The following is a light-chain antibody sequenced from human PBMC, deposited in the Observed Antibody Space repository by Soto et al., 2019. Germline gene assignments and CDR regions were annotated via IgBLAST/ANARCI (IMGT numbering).Light chain of an antibody. V-gene: IGLV7-46*01. Sequence: QAVVTQEPSLTVSPGGTVTLTCGSSTGAVTSGHYPYWFQQKPGQAPRTLIYDTSNKHSWTPARFSGSLLGGKAALTLSGAQPEDEAEYYCLLSSWMVFGGGTQLTVL. CDR3: LLSSWMV. CDR1: TGAVTSGHY. J-gene: IGLJ2*01. CDR2: DTS.